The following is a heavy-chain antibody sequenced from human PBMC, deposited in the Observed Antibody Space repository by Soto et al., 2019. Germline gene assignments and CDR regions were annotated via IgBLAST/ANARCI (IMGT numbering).Heavy chain of an antibody. V-gene: IGHV5-10-1*01. D-gene: IGHD2-15*01. Sequence: ESLKIAGKGPVYSVTSYWISWVRQMPGKGLEWMGRIDPSDSYTNYSPSFQGHVTISADKSISTAYLQWSSLKASDTAMYYCARRPVAATPHYYYYGMDVWGQGTTVTVSS. J-gene: IGHJ6*02. CDR1: VYSVTSYW. CDR2: IDPSDSYT. CDR3: ARRPVAATPHYYYYGMDV.